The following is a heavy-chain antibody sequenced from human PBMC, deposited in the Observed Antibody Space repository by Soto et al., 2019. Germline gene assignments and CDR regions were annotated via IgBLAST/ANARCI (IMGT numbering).Heavy chain of an antibody. CDR3: ARVIWSGHLTSDL. Sequence: EVQVVESGGGLVQPGGSLRLSCAASGFTFSSNSMNWVRQAPGKGLEWISYISSSSSTIYAASVKGRFPISRDNAKNSLYLQMNSLRDEDTAVYYCARVIWSGHLTSDLWGQGTLVTVSS. V-gene: IGHV3-48*02. D-gene: IGHD3-3*01. CDR2: ISSSSSTI. CDR1: GFTFSSNS. J-gene: IGHJ5*02.